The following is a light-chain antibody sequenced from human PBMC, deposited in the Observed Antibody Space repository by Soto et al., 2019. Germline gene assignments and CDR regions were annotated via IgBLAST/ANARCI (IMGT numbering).Light chain of an antibody. J-gene: IGKJ2*01. CDR2: AAS. CDR3: LQDNSYPFT. V-gene: IGKV1-6*01. CDR1: QDIRNE. Sequence: IQMTQSPPSLSASVGDRVTITCRASQDIRNELGWYQQKPGKAPNLLIYAASSLQSGVPSRFSGSGSGTDFTLTISSLQPEDFATYYCLQDNSYPFTFGQGTKLEIK.